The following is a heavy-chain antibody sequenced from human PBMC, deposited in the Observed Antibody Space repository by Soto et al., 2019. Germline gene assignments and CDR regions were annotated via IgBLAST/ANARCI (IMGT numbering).Heavy chain of an antibody. Sequence: QVQLVQSGAEVKKPGASVKVSCKASGYTFTSYDITWVRQATGQGLEWLGWMNHNSGNTGYAEKFQGRVTMTRNTSLSTAYMELTSLRSEDTAVYYCAKEYSSGWYGYWGQGTLVTVSS. V-gene: IGHV1-8*01. CDR3: AKEYSSGWYGY. CDR2: MNHNSGNT. J-gene: IGHJ4*02. CDR1: GYTFTSYD. D-gene: IGHD6-19*01.